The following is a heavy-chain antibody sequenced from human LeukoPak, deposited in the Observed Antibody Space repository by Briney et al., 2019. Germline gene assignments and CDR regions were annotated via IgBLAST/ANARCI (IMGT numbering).Heavy chain of an antibody. D-gene: IGHD6-13*01. CDR1: GFTFSSYA. V-gene: IGHV3-30-3*01. CDR2: ISYDGSNK. J-gene: IGHJ4*02. Sequence: TGGSLRLSRAASGFTFSSYAMHWVRQAPGKGLEWVAVISYDGSNKYYADSVKGRFTISRDNSKNTLYLQMNSLRAEDTAVYYCARDAAAAGTPDYWGQGTLVTVSS. CDR3: ARDAAAAGTPDY.